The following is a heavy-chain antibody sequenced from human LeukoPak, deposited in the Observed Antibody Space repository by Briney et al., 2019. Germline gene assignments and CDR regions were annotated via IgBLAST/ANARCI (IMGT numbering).Heavy chain of an antibody. J-gene: IGHJ6*02. CDR3: AREPFWSGYSYYYYGMDV. V-gene: IGHV1-2*02. Sequence: GASVKVSCKASGYTFTGYYMHWVRQAPGQGLEWMGWINPSSGGTNYAQKFQGRVTMTRDTSISTAYMELSRLRSDDTAVYYCAREPFWSGYSYYYYGMDVWGQGTTVTVSS. CDR2: INPSSGGT. D-gene: IGHD3-3*01. CDR1: GYTFTGYY.